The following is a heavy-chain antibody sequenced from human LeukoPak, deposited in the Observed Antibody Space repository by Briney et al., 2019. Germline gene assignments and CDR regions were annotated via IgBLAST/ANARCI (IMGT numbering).Heavy chain of an antibody. J-gene: IGHJ4*02. D-gene: IGHD3-10*01. CDR2: INHSGST. Sequence: SETLSLTCAVYGGSFSGNFWTWIRQPPGKGLEWVGEINHSGSTNYNPSLKSRVTISLATSKNQFSLKMSSVTAAYTAVYYCASDGGRRFSHWGQGTLVTVSS. CDR3: ASDGGRRFSH. V-gene: IGHV4-34*01. CDR1: GGSFSGNF.